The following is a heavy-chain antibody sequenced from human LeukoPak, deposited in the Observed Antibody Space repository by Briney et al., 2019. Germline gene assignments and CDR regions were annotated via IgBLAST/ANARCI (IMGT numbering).Heavy chain of an antibody. D-gene: IGHD6-13*01. J-gene: IGHJ4*02. CDR1: GFTFSSYW. Sequence: GGSLRLSCAAPGFTFSSYWMSWVRQAPGKGLEWVANIKQDGSEKYYVDSVKGRFTISRDNAKKSLYLQMNSLRAEDTAVYYCARIVSSIAAADSYDYWGQGTLVTVSS. CDR2: IKQDGSEK. CDR3: ARIVSSIAAADSYDY. V-gene: IGHV3-7*01.